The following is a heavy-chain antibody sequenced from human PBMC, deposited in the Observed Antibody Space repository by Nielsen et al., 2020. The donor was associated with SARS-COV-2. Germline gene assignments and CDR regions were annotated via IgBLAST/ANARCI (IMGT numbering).Heavy chain of an antibody. CDR3: ARDYGVLGYCSSTSCYRDYYYGMDV. Sequence: WIRQPPGKGLEWIGYIYYSGSTNYNPSLKSRVTISVDKSKNQFSLKLSSVTAADTAVYYCARDYGVLGYCSSTSCYRDYYYGMDVWGQGTTVTVSS. V-gene: IGHV4-59*12. J-gene: IGHJ6*02. D-gene: IGHD2-2*01. CDR2: IYYSGST.